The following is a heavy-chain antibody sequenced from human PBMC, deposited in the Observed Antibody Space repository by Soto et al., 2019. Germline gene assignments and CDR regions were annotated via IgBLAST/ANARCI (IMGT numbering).Heavy chain of an antibody. CDR1: GGSISRYY. CDR2: IYYSGNT. CDR3: ARVHRYCTGGSCYLLDY. J-gene: IGHJ4*02. V-gene: IGHV4-59*01. D-gene: IGHD2-15*01. Sequence: SETLSLTCTVSGGSISRYYWSWIRQSPEKGPEYIGFIYYSGNTNYNPSLKSRVTISVDTTKNQFSLKLISVTAADTAVYYCARVHRYCTGGSCYLLDYWGQGTLVTVSS.